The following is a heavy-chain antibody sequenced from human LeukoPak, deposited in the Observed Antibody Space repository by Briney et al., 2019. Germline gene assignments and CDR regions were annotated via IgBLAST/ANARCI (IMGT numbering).Heavy chain of an antibody. J-gene: IGHJ4*02. CDR3: AKDSLARESGWFDY. V-gene: IGHV3-43*02. CDR2: ISGDGGST. CDR1: GFTFDDSD. D-gene: IGHD6-19*01. Sequence: GGSLRLSCAASGFTFDDSDMHWVRQAPGKGLEWVSLISGDGGSTYYADSVKGRFTISRDNSKNSLYLQMNSLRTEDTALYYCAKDSLARESGWFDYWGQGTLVTVSS.